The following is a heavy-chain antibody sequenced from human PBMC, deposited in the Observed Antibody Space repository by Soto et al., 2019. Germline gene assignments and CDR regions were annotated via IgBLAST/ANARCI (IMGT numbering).Heavy chain of an antibody. Sequence: QVQLVQSGAEVKKPGASVKVSCKASGYTFTGYYMHWVRQAPGQGLEWMGWINPNTGGTNYAQKFQGRVTMTRDTSISTAYMELSRLRSDDTAVYYCARVNVVVVAATREYYFDYWGQGTLSTVSA. V-gene: IGHV1-2*02. D-gene: IGHD2-15*01. CDR1: GYTFTGYY. CDR3: ARVNVVVVAATREYYFDY. CDR2: INPNTGGT. J-gene: IGHJ4*02.